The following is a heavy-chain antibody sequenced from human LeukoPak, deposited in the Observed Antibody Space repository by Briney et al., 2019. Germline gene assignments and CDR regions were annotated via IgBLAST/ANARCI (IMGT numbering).Heavy chain of an antibody. CDR1: GYTFTSYG. J-gene: IGHJ4*02. Sequence: ASVKVSCKASGYTFTSYGISWVRQAPGQGLEWMGWISAYNGNTNYAQKLQGRVTMTTDTSTSTAYMELRSLRSDDTAVYYCARVQEDYYGSGSYSLGVFDYWGQGTLVTVSS. CDR3: ARVQEDYYGSGSYSLGVFDY. CDR2: ISAYNGNT. D-gene: IGHD3-10*01. V-gene: IGHV1-18*01.